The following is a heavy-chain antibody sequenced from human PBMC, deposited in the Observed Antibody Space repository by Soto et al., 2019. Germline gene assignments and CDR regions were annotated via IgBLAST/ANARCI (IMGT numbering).Heavy chain of an antibody. Sequence: SVKVSCKASCGTFDEFIINWVLQTPLQWLELMGGIVPMFGTATYAEKFKGRVTISATGSKSTAYMELTSLRSEDTAFYYCARNGTYSRSIRQYSGMEVWGQGTTANVSS. CDR1: CGTFDEFI. D-gene: IGHD6-13*01. J-gene: IGHJ6*01. CDR3: ARNGTYSRSIRQYSGMEV. V-gene: IGHV1-69*13. CDR2: IVPMFGTA.